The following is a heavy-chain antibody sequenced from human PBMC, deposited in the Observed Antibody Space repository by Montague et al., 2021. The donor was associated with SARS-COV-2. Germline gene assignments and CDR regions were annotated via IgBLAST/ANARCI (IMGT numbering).Heavy chain of an antibody. V-gene: IGHV3-21*01. CDR1: GFTFSSHT. CDR2: ISSSTSYK. J-gene: IGHJ2*01. D-gene: IGHD6-25*01. Sequence: SLRLSCAASGFTFSSHTMNWVRQAPGKGLEWVSSISSSTSYKYFADSVKGRFTVSRDNAKDSLYLQMNSLKVEDTAVYYCARDLEPRQRLDVWYFDLWGRGTLVTVSS. CDR3: ARDLEPRQRLDVWYFDL.